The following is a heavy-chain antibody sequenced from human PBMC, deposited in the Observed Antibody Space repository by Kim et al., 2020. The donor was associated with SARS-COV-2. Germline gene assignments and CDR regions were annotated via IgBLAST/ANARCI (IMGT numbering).Heavy chain of an antibody. D-gene: IGHD3-3*01. CDR3: ARGGAVLRFLEWLSSYFDY. CDR2: INAGSGNT. Sequence: ASVKVSCKASGYTFSNYAMHWVRQAPGQRLEWMGWINAGSGNTEYSQKFQGRLIITGDTSASTAYMELSSLRSEDTAVYYCARGGAVLRFLEWLSSYFDYWGQGTLVTASS. V-gene: IGHV1-3*01. CDR1: GYTFSNYA. J-gene: IGHJ4*02.